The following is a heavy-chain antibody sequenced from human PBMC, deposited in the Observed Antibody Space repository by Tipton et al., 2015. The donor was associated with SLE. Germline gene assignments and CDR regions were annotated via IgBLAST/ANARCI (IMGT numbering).Heavy chain of an antibody. CDR3: ARGGASVLIRNCYFDY. D-gene: IGHD2-8*01. J-gene: IGHJ4*02. Sequence: TLSLTCTVSGGSISSSKYYWGWIRQPPGKGLEWIGSIYSSGRTYYNPSLKSRVSISVDTSKNQFFLNLRSVTAADTAVYFCARGGASVLIRNCYFDYWGQGSLVTVSS. V-gene: IGHV4-39*07. CDR1: GGSISSSKYY. CDR2: IYSSGRT.